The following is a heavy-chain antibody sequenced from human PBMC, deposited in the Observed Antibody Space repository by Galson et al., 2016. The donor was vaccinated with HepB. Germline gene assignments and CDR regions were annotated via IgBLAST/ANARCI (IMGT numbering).Heavy chain of an antibody. CDR3: AKEPAPVGSYGVYYYYGMDV. CDR2: ISYAGSNK. V-gene: IGHV3-30*18. D-gene: IGHD1-26*01. CDR1: GFTFSNYG. J-gene: IGHJ6*02. Sequence: SLRLSCAASGFTFSNYGMHWVRQAPGKGLGWVAVISYAGSNKYYADSVKGRFTISRDNSKNTLFLQMNSLRAEDTAVYYCAKEPAPVGSYGVYYYYGMDVWGQGTTVTVSS.